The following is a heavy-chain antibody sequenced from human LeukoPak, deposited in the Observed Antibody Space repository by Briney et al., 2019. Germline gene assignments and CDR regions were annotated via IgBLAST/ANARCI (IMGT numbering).Heavy chain of an antibody. CDR3: ARMSNGSGFFDAFDI. V-gene: IGHV4-4*02. CDR1: GGSISSSNW. J-gene: IGHJ3*02. D-gene: IGHD3-22*01. CDR2: IYHSGST. Sequence: PSGTLSLTCAVSGGSISSSNWWSWVRQPPGKGLEWIGEIYHSGSTNYNPSLKSRVTISVDKSKNQFSLKLSSVTAADTAVYYCARMSNGSGFFDAFDIWGQGTMVTVSS.